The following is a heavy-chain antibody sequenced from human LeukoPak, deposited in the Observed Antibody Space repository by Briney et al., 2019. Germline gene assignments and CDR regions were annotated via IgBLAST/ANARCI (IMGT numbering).Heavy chain of an antibody. V-gene: IGHV4-39*07. J-gene: IGHJ4*02. D-gene: IGHD3-16*01. CDR2: IYYSRST. Sequence: SETLSLTCTVSGGSISSSSYYWGWIRQPPGKGLEWIGSIYYSRSTYYNPSLKSRVTISVDTSKNQFSLKLSSVTAADTAVYYCARNTWHGGRGDFDYWGQGTLVTVSS. CDR1: GGSISSSSYY. CDR3: ARNTWHGGRGDFDY.